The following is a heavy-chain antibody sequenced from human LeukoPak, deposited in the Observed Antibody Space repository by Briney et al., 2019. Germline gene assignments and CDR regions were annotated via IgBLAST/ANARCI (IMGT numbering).Heavy chain of an antibody. V-gene: IGHV4-38-2*02. D-gene: IGHD1-26*01. Sequence: SETLSLTCTVSGYSISSGYCWGWIRQPPGKGLEWIGTIYHDGRTYFNPSLKSRVTISLDTSKNQFSLKLSSVTAADTAVYYCARVRRVGATPFDYWGQGTLVTVSS. CDR2: IYHDGRT. J-gene: IGHJ4*02. CDR1: GYSISSGYC. CDR3: ARVRRVGATPFDY.